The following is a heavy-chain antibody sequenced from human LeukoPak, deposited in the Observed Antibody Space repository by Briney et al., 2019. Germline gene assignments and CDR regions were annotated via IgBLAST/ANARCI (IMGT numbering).Heavy chain of an antibody. J-gene: IGHJ3*02. CDR2: ISYDGSNK. CDR1: GYTFTSYA. D-gene: IGHD5-18*01. CDR3: ARDGYVDTAMVMYFDI. V-gene: IGHV3-30-3*01. Sequence: SCKASGYTFTSYAMHWVRQAPGKGLEWVAVISYDGSNKYYADSVKGRFTISRDNSKNTLYLQMNSLRAEDTAVYYCARDGYVDTAMVMYFDIWGQGTMVTVSS.